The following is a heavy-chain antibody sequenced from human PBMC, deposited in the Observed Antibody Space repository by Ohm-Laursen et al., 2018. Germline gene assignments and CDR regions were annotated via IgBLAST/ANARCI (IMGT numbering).Heavy chain of an antibody. CDR1: GFIFSNFA. J-gene: IGHJ6*02. Sequence: SLRLSCSASGFIFSNFAMSWVRQAPGKGLEWVSGISDSGGRTYYADSVKGRLTISRDNSKDTLYLQMSSLRGDDTAVYYCATVYDFWRGSGGMDVWGQGTTVTVSS. CDR2: ISDSGGRT. V-gene: IGHV3-23*01. D-gene: IGHD3-3*01. CDR3: ATVYDFWRGSGGMDV.